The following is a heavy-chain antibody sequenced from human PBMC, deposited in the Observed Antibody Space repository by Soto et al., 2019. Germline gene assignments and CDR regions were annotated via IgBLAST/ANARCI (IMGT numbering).Heavy chain of an antibody. CDR2: TSGSGHYI. CDR1: GFTSSNYS. Sequence: EVRLLESGGGLVQPGGSLRLYCAGSGFTSSNYSMSWVRQAPGKGLEWVSTTSGSGHYIQYRDSVKGRFTISSDNSKTTLYLQMNSLRAEDTAVYYCAGGAMVTPYYYGLAVWGQGTTVTVSS. V-gene: IGHV3-23*01. CDR3: AGGAMVTPYYYGLAV. D-gene: IGHD5-18*01. J-gene: IGHJ6*02.